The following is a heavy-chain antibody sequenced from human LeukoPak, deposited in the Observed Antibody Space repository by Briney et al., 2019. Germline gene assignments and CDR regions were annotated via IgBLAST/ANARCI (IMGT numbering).Heavy chain of an antibody. CDR2: INQDGSEE. D-gene: IGHD3-22*01. J-gene: IGHJ4*02. Sequence: PGGSLRLSCAASGFTLSRFLMRWVRQSPGKGLHWVASINQDGSEEYYVDSVKGRFTISRDNAKNSLHLQKNSLRAGDTALYYCAKSDSSSGYASVYWGQGTLVTVSS. CDR1: GFTLSRFL. V-gene: IGHV3-7*05. CDR3: AKSDSSSGYASVY.